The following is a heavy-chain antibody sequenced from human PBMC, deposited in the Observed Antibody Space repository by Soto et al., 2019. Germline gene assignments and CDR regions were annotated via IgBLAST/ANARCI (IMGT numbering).Heavy chain of an antibody. CDR3: ARAKKRSSWTGMDY. CDR1: GGSISSGGYY. Sequence: QVQLQESGPGLVKPSQTLSLTCTVSGGSISSGGYYWSWIRQHPGKGLEWIGYIYYRGSTYYNPSLKSLVTISVDTSKNQFSLKLSSVTAADTAVYYCARAKKRSSWTGMDYWGQGTLVTVSS. J-gene: IGHJ4*02. V-gene: IGHV4-31*01. D-gene: IGHD6-13*01. CDR2: IYYRGST.